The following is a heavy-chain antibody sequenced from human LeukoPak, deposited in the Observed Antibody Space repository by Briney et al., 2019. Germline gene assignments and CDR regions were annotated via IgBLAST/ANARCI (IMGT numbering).Heavy chain of an antibody. J-gene: IGHJ4*02. CDR2: ISGSGGGT. V-gene: IGHV3-23*01. CDR3: AKDSQWLVFSYYFDY. D-gene: IGHD6-19*01. CDR1: GVTFSSYV. Sequence: GGSLRLSCEASGVTFSSYVMSWVRQAPGKGPEWVSGISGSGGGTYYADSVKGRFAISRDNSKNTLYLQMNSLRAEDTALYYCAKDSQWLVFSYYFDYWGQGTLVTVSS.